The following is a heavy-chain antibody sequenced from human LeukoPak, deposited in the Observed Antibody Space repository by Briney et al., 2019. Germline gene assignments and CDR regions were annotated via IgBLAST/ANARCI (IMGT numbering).Heavy chain of an antibody. D-gene: IGHD2-2*01. CDR3: AVRCSSTSCYEEGYYFDY. CDR1: GYSFTSYW. CDR2: VDPSDSYT. J-gene: IGHJ4*02. V-gene: IGHV5-10-1*01. Sequence: GESLKISCKGSGYSFTSYWISWVRQMPGKGLEWMGRVDPSDSYTNYSPSFKGHVTISADKSISTAYLQWISLKASDTAMYYCAVRCSSTSCYEEGYYFDYWGQGTLVTVSS.